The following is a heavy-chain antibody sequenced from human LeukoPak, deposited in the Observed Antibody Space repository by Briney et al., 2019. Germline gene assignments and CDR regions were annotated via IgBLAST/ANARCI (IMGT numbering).Heavy chain of an antibody. Sequence: GGSLRLSCAVSGFTFSNYNMNWVRQAPGKGLEWISYISDTSSTIYYADSVKGRFTISRDNAKNSLYLQMNSLRAEDTAVYYCARDRGGAYDFWSGYYTGNFDYWGQGTLVTVSS. D-gene: IGHD3-3*01. V-gene: IGHV3-48*01. CDR2: ISDTSSTI. CDR1: GFTFSNYN. CDR3: ARDRGGAYDFWSGYYTGNFDY. J-gene: IGHJ4*02.